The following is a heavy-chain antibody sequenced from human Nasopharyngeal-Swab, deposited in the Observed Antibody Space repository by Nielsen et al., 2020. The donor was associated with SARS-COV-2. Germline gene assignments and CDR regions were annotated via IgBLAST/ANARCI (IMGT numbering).Heavy chain of an antibody. Sequence: GGSLRLSCAASGFTFDDYAMHWVRQAPGKGLEWVSGISWNSGSIGYADSVKGRFTISRDNAKNSLYLQMNSLRAEDTALYYCASGDSSGYYSDYWGQGTLGTVSS. J-gene: IGHJ4*02. CDR1: GFTFDDYA. CDR2: ISWNSGSI. D-gene: IGHD3-22*01. CDR3: ASGDSSGYYSDY. V-gene: IGHV3-9*01.